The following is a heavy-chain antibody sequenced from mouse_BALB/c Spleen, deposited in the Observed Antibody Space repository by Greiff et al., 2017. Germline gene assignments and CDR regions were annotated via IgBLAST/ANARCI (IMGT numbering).Heavy chain of an antibody. CDR3: ARNYDYENFEV. D-gene: IGHD2-4*01. V-gene: IGHV1-7*01. CDR1: GYTFTSYW. CDR2: INPSTGYT. Sequence: QVQLQQSGAELAKPGASVKMSCKASGYTFTSYWMHWVKQRPGQGLEWIGYINPSTGYTEYNQKFKDKATLTADKSSSTAYMQLRSLTSDDSAVYYCARNYDYENFEVWGAGTTVTVSS. J-gene: IGHJ1*01.